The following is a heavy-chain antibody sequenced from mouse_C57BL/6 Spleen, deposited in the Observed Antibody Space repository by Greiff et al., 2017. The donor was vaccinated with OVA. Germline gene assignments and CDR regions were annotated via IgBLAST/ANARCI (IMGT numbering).Heavy chain of an antibody. D-gene: IGHD1-1*01. CDR3: ARGGYYGSGDFDY. J-gene: IGHJ2*01. CDR2: IYPGSGNT. V-gene: IGHV1-55*01. Sequence: QVQLQQPGAELVKPGASVKMSCKASGYTFTSYWITWVKQRPGQGLEWIGDIYPGSGNTYYNEKFKGKATLTADKSSSTAYMELRSLTSEDSAVYFCARGGYYGSGDFDYWGQGTTLTVSS. CDR1: GYTFTSYW.